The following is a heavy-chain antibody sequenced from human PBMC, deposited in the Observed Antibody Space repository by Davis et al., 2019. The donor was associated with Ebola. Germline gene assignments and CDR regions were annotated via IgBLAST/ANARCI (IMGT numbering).Heavy chain of an antibody. CDR1: GFTFSSYA. CDR2: ISGSGGST. V-gene: IGHV3-23*01. D-gene: IGHD6-13*01. Sequence: GKSLKISCAASGFTFSSYAMSWVRQAPGKGLEWVSAISGSGGSTYYADSVKGRFTISRDNSKNTLYLQMNSLRAEDTAVYYCAKTIGSSSWPAGDYWGQGTLVTVSS. J-gene: IGHJ4*02. CDR3: AKTIGSSSWPAGDY.